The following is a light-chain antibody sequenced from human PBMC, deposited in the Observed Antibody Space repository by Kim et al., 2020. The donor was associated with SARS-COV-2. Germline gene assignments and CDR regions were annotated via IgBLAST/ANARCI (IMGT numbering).Light chain of an antibody. J-gene: IGLJ1*01. CDR1: NIGSKN. CDR3: QEWDSSAYV. Sequence: SYELTQPLSVSVALGQTARITCGGNNIGSKNVHGYQQMPGQAPVLVIYRDINRPSGIPERFSGSNSGNTATLTISRAQAGDEADHYCQEWDSSAYV. V-gene: IGLV3-9*01. CDR2: RDI.